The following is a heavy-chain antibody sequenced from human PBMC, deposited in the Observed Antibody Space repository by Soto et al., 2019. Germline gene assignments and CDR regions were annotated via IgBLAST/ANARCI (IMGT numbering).Heavy chain of an antibody. CDR3: ARELVCYMDV. J-gene: IGHJ6*03. V-gene: IGHV1-69*04. Sequence: ASVKVSCKASGGTFSSYTISWVRQAPGQGLEWMGRIIPIRGIANYAQKFQGRVTITADKSTSTAYMELSSLRSEDTAVYYCARELVCYMDVWGKGTTVTVSS. CDR1: GGTFSSYT. CDR2: IIPIRGIA. D-gene: IGHD3-3*02.